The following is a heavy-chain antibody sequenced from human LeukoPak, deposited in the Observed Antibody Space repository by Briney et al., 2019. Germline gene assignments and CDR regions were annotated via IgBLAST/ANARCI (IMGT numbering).Heavy chain of an antibody. D-gene: IGHD7-27*01. Sequence: SETLSLTCTVSGGSISNFYCNWIRQPPRKGLEWIGYMAYSGSTNSNPSLKSRVTMSSDRAKKQFSLKLNSVTAADTAVYYCSRASGYGLDVWGQGTTVTVSS. CDR3: SRASGYGLDV. J-gene: IGHJ6*02. CDR1: GGSISNFY. CDR2: MAYSGST. V-gene: IGHV4-59*01.